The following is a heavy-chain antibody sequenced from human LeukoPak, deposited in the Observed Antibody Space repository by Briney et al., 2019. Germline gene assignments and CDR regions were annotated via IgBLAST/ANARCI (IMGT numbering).Heavy chain of an antibody. CDR1: GDSFSRDNYY. V-gene: IGHV4-39*01. Sequence: PSETLSLTCTISGDSFSRDNYYWGLVRQPPGKGLEWIGTVYCNGNTQYNPSPKSRATISGDTSKNQFSLRLRSVTAADTAVYYCAKYQSGTMLDYWGQGILVTVSS. J-gene: IGHJ4*02. CDR2: VYCNGNT. CDR3: AKYQSGTMLDY. D-gene: IGHD6-13*01.